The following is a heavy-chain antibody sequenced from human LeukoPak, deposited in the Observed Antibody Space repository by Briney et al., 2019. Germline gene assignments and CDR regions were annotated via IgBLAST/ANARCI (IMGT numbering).Heavy chain of an antibody. Sequence: PGGTLRLSCAASGFTVSSYGMTWVRQAPGKGLEWVSSFSGTDGGTYYADSVKGRFTISRDNSKNTLYLQMNSLRAEDTAVYYCAKVGSSWYYYYYYMDVWGKGTTVTVSS. CDR3: AKVGSSWYYYYYYMDV. CDR1: GFTVSSYG. D-gene: IGHD6-13*01. V-gene: IGHV3-23*01. CDR2: FSGTDGGT. J-gene: IGHJ6*03.